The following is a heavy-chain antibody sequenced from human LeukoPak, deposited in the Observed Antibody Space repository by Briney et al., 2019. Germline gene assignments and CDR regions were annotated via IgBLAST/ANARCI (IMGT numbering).Heavy chain of an antibody. J-gene: IGHJ6*02. CDR1: GFTFSSYG. CDR3: ARDCSSTSCYDVYYYYYGMDV. V-gene: IGHV3-30*03. Sequence: GGSLRLSCAASGFTFSSYGMHWVRQAPGKGLEWVAVISYDGSNKYYADSVKGRFTISRDNAKNSLYLQMNSLRAEDTAVYYCARDCSSTSCYDVYYYYYGMDVWGQGTTATVSS. CDR2: ISYDGSNK. D-gene: IGHD2-2*01.